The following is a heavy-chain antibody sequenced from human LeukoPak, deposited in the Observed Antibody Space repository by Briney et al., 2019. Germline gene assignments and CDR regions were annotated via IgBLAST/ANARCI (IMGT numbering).Heavy chain of an antibody. V-gene: IGHV4-34*01. Sequence: SETLSLTCAVYGGSFSGYYWSWIRQPPGKGPEWLGEINHSGSTNYNPSLKSRVTISVDTSKNQFSLKLSSVTAADTAVYYCAGSTPLYDSSGYYVGNFDYWGQGTLVTVSS. J-gene: IGHJ4*02. CDR1: GGSFSGYY. D-gene: IGHD3-22*01. CDR2: INHSGST. CDR3: AGSTPLYDSSGYYVGNFDY.